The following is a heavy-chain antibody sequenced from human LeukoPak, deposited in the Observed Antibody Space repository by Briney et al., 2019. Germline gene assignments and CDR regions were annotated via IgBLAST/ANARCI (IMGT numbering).Heavy chain of an antibody. V-gene: IGHV4-34*01. J-gene: IGHJ4*02. CDR3: ARVDY. CDR2: INHSGST. Sequence: SETLSLTCAVYGGSFSGYYWSWIRQPSGKGLEWIGEINHSGSTNYNPSLKSRVTISVDTSKNQFSLKLSSVTAADTAVYYCARVDYWGQGTLVTVSS. CDR1: GGSFSGYY.